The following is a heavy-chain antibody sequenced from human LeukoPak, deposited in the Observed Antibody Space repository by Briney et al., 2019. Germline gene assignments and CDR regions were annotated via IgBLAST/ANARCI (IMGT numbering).Heavy chain of an antibody. D-gene: IGHD2-2*02. V-gene: IGHV3-49*03. CDR3: TRCAAAIIHYYYYMDV. Sequence: GGSLRLSCTASGSTFGDYAMSWFRQAPGKGLEWVGFIRSKAYGGTTEYAASVKGRFTISRDDSKSIAYLQMNSLKTEDTAVYYCTRCAAAIIHYYYYMDVWGKGTTVTVSS. CDR2: IRSKAYGGTT. J-gene: IGHJ6*03. CDR1: GSTFGDYA.